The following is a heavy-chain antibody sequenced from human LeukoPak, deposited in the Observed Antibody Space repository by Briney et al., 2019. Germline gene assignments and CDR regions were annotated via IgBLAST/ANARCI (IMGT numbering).Heavy chain of an antibody. D-gene: IGHD5-24*01. V-gene: IGHV3-9*01. CDR2: ISWNSGSI. Sequence: GGSLRLSCAASGFTFDDYAMHWVRQAPGKGLEWVSGISWNSGSIGYADSVKGRFTISRDNAKNSLYLQMNSLGAEDTALYYCAASREMATIRYWGQGTLVTVSS. CDR1: GFTFDDYA. CDR3: AASREMATIRY. J-gene: IGHJ4*02.